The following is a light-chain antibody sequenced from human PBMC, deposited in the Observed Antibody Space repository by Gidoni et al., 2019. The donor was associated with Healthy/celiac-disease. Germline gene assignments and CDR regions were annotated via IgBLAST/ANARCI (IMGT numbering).Light chain of an antibody. CDR2: AAS. CDR3: QKYNSAPRT. V-gene: IGKV1-27*01. J-gene: IGKJ1*01. CDR1: QGISNY. Sequence: DIQMTQSPSSLSASVGDRVTITCRASQGISNYLAWYQQKPGKVPKLLIYAASTLQSGVPSRFSGNGSGTDFTLTISSLQPEDGATYYCQKYNSAPRTFGQGTKVEIK.